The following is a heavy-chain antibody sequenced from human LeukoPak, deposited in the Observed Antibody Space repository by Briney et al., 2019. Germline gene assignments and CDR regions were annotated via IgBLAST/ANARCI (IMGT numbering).Heavy chain of an antibody. CDR2: IYYSGST. J-gene: IGHJ4*02. V-gene: IGHV4-59*12. CDR3: ARGSGAAMVNLGY. D-gene: IGHD5-18*01. Sequence: SETLSLTCTVAGGSINSYDWSWIRQPPGKGLEWIGYIYYSGSTNYNPSLKSRVTISVDTSKNQFSLRLSSVTAADTAVYYCARGSGAAMVNLGYWGQGTLVTVSS. CDR1: GGSINSYD.